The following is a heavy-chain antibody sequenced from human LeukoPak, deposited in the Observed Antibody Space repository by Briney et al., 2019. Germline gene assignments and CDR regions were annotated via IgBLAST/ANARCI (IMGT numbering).Heavy chain of an antibody. CDR1: GYTFTGYF. CDR2: INPNSGGT. CDR3: ARPAYPYYYDGATYCPS. D-gene: IGHD3-22*01. V-gene: IGHV1-2*02. Sequence: ASVKVSCKASGYTFTGYFIHWVRHAPGQGLEWMGWINPNSGGTNYALKFQGRVTMTRDTSTSTAYMELSRLRSDDTAVYYCARPAYPYYYDGATYCPSWGQGTLVTVSP. J-gene: IGHJ5*02.